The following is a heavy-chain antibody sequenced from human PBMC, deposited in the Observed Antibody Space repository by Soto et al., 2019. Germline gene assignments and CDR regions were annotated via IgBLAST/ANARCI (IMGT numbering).Heavy chain of an antibody. J-gene: IGHJ6*02. CDR1: GGTFSSYA. V-gene: IGHV1-69*06. CDR3: ARGIAAAGTLDYYGMDV. D-gene: IGHD6-13*01. CDR2: IIPIFGTA. Sequence: QVQLVQSGAEVQKPGSSVKVSCKASGGTFSSYAISWVRQAPGQGLEWMGGIIPIFGTANYAQKFQGRVTITADKSTSTAYMELSSLRSEDTAVYYCARGIAAAGTLDYYGMDVWGQGTTVTVSS.